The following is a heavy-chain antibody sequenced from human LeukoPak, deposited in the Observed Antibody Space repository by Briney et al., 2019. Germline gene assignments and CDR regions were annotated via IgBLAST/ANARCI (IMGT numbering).Heavy chain of an antibody. Sequence: GRSLRLSCAASGFTFDDYAMHWVRQAPGKGLEWVSGISWNSGSIGYADSVKGRFTISRDNAKNSLYLQMNSLRAEDTAVYYCARDLPYYYDSSGYSIWGQGTLVAVSS. CDR3: ARDLPYYYDSSGYSI. J-gene: IGHJ4*02. CDR1: GFTFDDYA. D-gene: IGHD3-22*01. V-gene: IGHV3-9*01. CDR2: ISWNSGSI.